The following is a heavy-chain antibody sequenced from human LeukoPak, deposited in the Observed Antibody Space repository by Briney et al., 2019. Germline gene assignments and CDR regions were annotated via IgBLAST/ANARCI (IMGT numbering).Heavy chain of an antibody. CDR2: ISSSSSSI. D-gene: IGHD1-26*01. CDR1: GFTFSSYS. V-gene: IGHV3-21*01. Sequence: GGSLGLSCAASGFTFSSYSMNWVRQAPGKGLEWVSSISSSSSSIYYADSVKGRFTISRDNAKNSLYLQMNSLTAEDTAVYYCARAPGSYSCDYWGQGTLVTVSS. J-gene: IGHJ4*02. CDR3: ARAPGSYSCDY.